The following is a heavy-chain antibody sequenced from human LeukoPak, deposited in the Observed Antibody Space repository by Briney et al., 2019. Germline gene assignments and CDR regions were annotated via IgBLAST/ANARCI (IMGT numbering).Heavy chain of an antibody. CDR3: ARDPAGYGDYSRASYYGMDV. CDR1: GYTLTSYG. Sequence: ASVKVSCKASGYTLTSYGISWVRQAPGQGLEWMGWISAYNGNTNYAQKLQGRVTMTTDTSTSTAYMELRSLRSDDTAVYYCARDPAGYGDYSRASYYGMDVWGQGTTVTVS. J-gene: IGHJ6*02. V-gene: IGHV1-18*01. D-gene: IGHD4-17*01. CDR2: ISAYNGNT.